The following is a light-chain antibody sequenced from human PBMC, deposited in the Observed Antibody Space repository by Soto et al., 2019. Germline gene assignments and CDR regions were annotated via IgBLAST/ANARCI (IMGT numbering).Light chain of an antibody. J-gene: IGKJ5*01. CDR2: GAS. CDR3: QQYNNWPLT. V-gene: IGKV3-15*01. CDR1: QSVSSN. Sequence: EILMAQSPATLSVSPEERATLSCRASQSVSSNLAWYQQKPGQAPRLLIYGASTRATGIPARFSGSGSGTEFTLTISSLQSEDFAVYYCQQYNNWPLTFGQGTLLAIK.